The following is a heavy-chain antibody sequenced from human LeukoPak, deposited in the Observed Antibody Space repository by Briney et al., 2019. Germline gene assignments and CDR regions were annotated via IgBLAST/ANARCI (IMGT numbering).Heavy chain of an antibody. Sequence: GGSLRLSCAASGFTFSRYAMHWVRLAPGKGLEWVAVVSYDGSNKYYADSVKGRFTTSRDNSKNTLYLQMNSLRAEDTAVYYCARGPNGSGSPYYFDYWGQETLVTVSS. D-gene: IGHD3-10*01. V-gene: IGHV3-30*04. CDR3: ARGPNGSGSPYYFDY. CDR2: VSYDGSNK. CDR1: GFTFSRYA. J-gene: IGHJ4*02.